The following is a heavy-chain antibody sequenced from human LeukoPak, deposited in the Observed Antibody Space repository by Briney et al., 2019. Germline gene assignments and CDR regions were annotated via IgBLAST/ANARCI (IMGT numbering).Heavy chain of an antibody. CDR3: AKGRSEARLWFGELLYHLDAFDI. D-gene: IGHD3-10*01. CDR1: GFTFSSYW. CDR2: INSDGSST. V-gene: IGHV3-74*01. J-gene: IGHJ3*02. Sequence: GGPLRLSCAASGFTFSSYWMHWVRQAPGKGLVWVSRINSDGSSTSYADSVKGRFTISRDNAKNTLYLQMNSLRAEDTAVYYCAKGRSEARLWFGELLYHLDAFDIWGQGTMVTVSS.